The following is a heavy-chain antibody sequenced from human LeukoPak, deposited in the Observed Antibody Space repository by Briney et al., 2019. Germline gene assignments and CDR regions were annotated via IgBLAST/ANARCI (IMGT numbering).Heavy chain of an antibody. J-gene: IGHJ3*02. V-gene: IGHV4-34*01. CDR1: GGSFSGYY. CDR3: AGRYYYDSSGLDAFDI. Sequence: SETLSLTCAVYGGSFSGYYWSWIRQPPGKGLEWIGEINHSGSTNYNPSLKSRVTISVDTSKNQFSLKLSSVTAADTAVYYCAGRYYYDSSGLDAFDIWGQGTMVTVSS. CDR2: INHSGST. D-gene: IGHD3-22*01.